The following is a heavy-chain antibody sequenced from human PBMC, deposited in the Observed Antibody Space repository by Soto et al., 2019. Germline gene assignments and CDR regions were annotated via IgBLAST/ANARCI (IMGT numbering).Heavy chain of an antibody. CDR2: IIPIFGVT. Sequence: QVQLVQSGAEVKKPGSSVKVSCKASGGTFSSYTITWVRQAPGQGLEWLGRIIPIFGVTNYAQKFQDRVTINSDRSTTTAYMELSRLRSEDTAVYYCVRDWESTTQTWGFAHSWGQGSLVTVSS. D-gene: IGHD1-1*01. CDR1: GGTFSSYT. CDR3: VRDWESTTQTWGFAHS. V-gene: IGHV1-69*08. J-gene: IGHJ4*02.